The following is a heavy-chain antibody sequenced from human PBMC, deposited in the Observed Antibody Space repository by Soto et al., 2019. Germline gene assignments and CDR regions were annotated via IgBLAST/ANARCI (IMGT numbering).Heavy chain of an antibody. CDR3: ARLEGLATISYYFDF. V-gene: IGHV4-39*01. CDR2: IYYSGTT. D-gene: IGHD3-9*01. J-gene: IGHJ4*02. Sequence: PSETLSLTCTVSGGSMSSTSFYWDWIRQSPGKGLEWIGSIYYSGTTFYTPSLQTRVTISLDKSKSQFSLKLNSVTAADSAVYFCARLEGLATISYYFDFWGQGALVTVSS. CDR1: GGSMSSTSFY.